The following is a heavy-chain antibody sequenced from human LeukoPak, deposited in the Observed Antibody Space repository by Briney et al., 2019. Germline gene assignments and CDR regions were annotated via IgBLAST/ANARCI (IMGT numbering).Heavy chain of an antibody. CDR3: ARLPLGAFGEVLNFDC. J-gene: IGHJ4*02. CDR1: GFTFSSYA. CDR2: ISGSGGST. Sequence: GGSLRLSCAASGFTFSSYAMSWVRQAPGKGLEWVSAISGSGGSTYYADSVKGRFTISRDNAKNSLYLQMNSLRAEDTAVYYCARLPLGAFGEVLNFDCWGQGTLVTVSS. D-gene: IGHD3-10*01. V-gene: IGHV3-23*01.